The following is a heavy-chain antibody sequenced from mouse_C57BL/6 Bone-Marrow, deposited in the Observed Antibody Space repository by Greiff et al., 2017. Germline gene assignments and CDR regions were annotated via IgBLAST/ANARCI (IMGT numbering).Heavy chain of an antibody. CDR3: ARGAQAIYAMDY. Sequence: VQLQQSGPELVKPGASVKLSCKASGYTFTSYDINWVKQRPGQGLEWIGWIYPSDGSTKYNEKFKGKATLTVDTSTSTAYMELHSLTSEGSAVYIGARGAQAIYAMDYWGQGTSVTVSS. D-gene: IGHD3-2*02. V-gene: IGHV1-85*01. J-gene: IGHJ4*01. CDR2: IYPSDGST. CDR1: GYTFTSYD.